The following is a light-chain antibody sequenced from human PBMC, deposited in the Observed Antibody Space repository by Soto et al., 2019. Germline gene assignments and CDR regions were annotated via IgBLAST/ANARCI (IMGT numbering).Light chain of an antibody. CDR1: SSNIGSNT. CDR2: RSD. J-gene: IGLJ2*01. CDR3: AAWDDSLSGHVV. Sequence: QSVLTQPPSASGTPGQRVTISCSGSSSNIGSNTVNWYQQLPGTAPKLLIYRSDQRPSGVPDRFSGSKSATSASLAISGLQSEDEGDYYCAAWDDSLSGHVVFGGGTKLT. V-gene: IGLV1-44*01.